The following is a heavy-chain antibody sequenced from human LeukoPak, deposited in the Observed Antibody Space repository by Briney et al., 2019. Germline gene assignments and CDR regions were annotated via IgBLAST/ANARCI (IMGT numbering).Heavy chain of an antibody. J-gene: IGHJ1*01. CDR2: ISSSSTTM. Sequence: TGGSLRLSCAASGFSFSSYSMNWVRQAPGKGLEWVSYISSSSTTMYYADSVKGRFTISRDNAKNSLYLQMNSLGDEDTAVYYCARAYYDSSGYYYEGYFQDWGQGTLVTVSS. D-gene: IGHD3-22*01. CDR3: ARAYYDSSGYYYEGYFQD. V-gene: IGHV3-48*02. CDR1: GFSFSSYS.